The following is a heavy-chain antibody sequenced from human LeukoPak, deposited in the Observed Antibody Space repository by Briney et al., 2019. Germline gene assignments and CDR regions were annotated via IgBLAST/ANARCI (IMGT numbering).Heavy chain of an antibody. CDR1: GGSFSGYY. Sequence: SGTLSLTCAVYGGSFSGYYWSWIRQPPGKGLEWIGEINHSGSTNYNPSLKSRVTISVDTSKNQFSLKLSSVTAPDTAVYYCARGYVDTAMSNFDYWGQGTLVTVSS. V-gene: IGHV4-34*01. D-gene: IGHD5-18*01. CDR2: INHSGST. CDR3: ARGYVDTAMSNFDY. J-gene: IGHJ4*02.